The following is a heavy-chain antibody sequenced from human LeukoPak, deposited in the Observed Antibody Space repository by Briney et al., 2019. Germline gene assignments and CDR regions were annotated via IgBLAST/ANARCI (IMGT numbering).Heavy chain of an antibody. D-gene: IGHD3-3*01. J-gene: IGHJ5*02. CDR1: GGTFSSYA. Sequence: ASVKVSCKASGGTFSSYAISWVRQAPGQGLEWMGGIIPIFGTANYAQKLQGRVAITTDESTSTAYMELSSLRSEDTAVYYCARVSGYLENWFDPWGQGTLVTVSS. CDR2: IIPIFGTA. V-gene: IGHV1-69*05. CDR3: ARVSGYLENWFDP.